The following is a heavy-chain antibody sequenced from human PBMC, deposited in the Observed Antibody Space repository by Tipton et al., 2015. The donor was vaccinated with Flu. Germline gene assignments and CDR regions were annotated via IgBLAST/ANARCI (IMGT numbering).Heavy chain of an antibody. CDR3: ARDQRYYGMDV. Sequence: SLRLSCVASGFTFTDYYMSWIRQAPGKGLEWVSYMSSSGSTMYYADSVKGRSTISRDNAKKSLYLQMDSLRAEDTAVYYCARDQRYYGMDVWGQGTMVTVSS. J-gene: IGHJ6*02. CDR1: GFTFTDYY. CDR2: MSSSGSTM. V-gene: IGHV3-11*01.